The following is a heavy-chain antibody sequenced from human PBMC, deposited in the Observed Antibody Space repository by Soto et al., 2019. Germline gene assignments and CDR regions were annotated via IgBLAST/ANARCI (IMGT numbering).Heavy chain of an antibody. CDR3: ARGVRITGTLRGGMDV. V-gene: IGHV4-30-4*01. CDR2: IYYSGST. D-gene: IGHD1-20*01. J-gene: IGHJ6*02. Sequence: QVQLQESGPGLVKPSQTLSLTCTVSGGSISSGDYYWSWIRQPPGKGLEWIGYIYYSGSTYYNPSLKSRVTIPVDTSNNQFSLKLSSVTAADTAVYYCARGVRITGTLRGGMDVWGQGTTVTVSS. CDR1: GGSISSGDYY.